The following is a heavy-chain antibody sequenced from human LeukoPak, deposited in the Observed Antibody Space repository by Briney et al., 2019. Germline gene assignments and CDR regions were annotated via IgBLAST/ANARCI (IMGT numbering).Heavy chain of an antibody. Sequence: PGGSLRLSCAASGFTFDDYGMSWVRQAPGKGLEWVSYISSSGSTIYYADSVKGRFTISRDNAKNSLYLQMNSLRAEDTAVYYCARIGNVPAAIFYYYYYMDVWGKGTTVTVSS. CDR1: GFTFDDYG. D-gene: IGHD2-2*02. V-gene: IGHV3-11*04. J-gene: IGHJ6*03. CDR2: ISSSGSTI. CDR3: ARIGNVPAAIFYYYYYMDV.